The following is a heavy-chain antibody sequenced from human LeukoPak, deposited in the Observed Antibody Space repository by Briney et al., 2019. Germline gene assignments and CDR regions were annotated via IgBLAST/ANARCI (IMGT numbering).Heavy chain of an antibody. CDR3: AREPWYSGSYLPGGYYFDY. D-gene: IGHD1-26*01. Sequence: PGASVKVSCKASGYTFTGYYMHWVRQAPGQGLEWMGRINPNSGGTNYAQKFQGRVTMTRDTSISTAYMELSRLRSDDTAVYYCAREPWYSGSYLPGGYYFDYWGQGTLVTVSS. CDR2: INPNSGGT. CDR1: GYTFTGYY. J-gene: IGHJ4*02. V-gene: IGHV1-2*06.